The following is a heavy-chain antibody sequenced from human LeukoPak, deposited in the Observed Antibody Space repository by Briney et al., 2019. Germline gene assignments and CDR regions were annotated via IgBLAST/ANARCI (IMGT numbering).Heavy chain of an antibody. CDR2: MNPNSGNT. D-gene: IGHD6-13*01. J-gene: IGHJ6*03. CDR3: ARAPYSSSWYTYYYYYMDV. CDR1: GYTFTSYD. Sequence: ASVKVSCKASGYTFTSYDINWVRQATGQGLEWMGWMNPNSGNTGYAQKFQGRVTMTRNTSISTAYMELSSLRSEDTAVYYCARAPYSSSWYTYYYYYMDVWGKGTTVTVSS. V-gene: IGHV1-8*01.